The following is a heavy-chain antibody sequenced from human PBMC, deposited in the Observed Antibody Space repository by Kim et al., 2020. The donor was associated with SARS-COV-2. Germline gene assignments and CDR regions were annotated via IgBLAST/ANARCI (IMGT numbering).Heavy chain of an antibody. D-gene: IGHD3-3*01. CDR1: GGSISSYY. V-gene: IGHV4-59*13. CDR3: AGAPEWLAYEDYYVMDV. J-gene: IGHJ6*02. Sequence: SETLSLTCTVSGGSISSYYWSWIRQPPGKGLEWVGYIYNSWSTNSNHSLKRRVTISIDTSKNQFSLKLSPVTAADTAVYYCAGAPEWLAYEDYYVMDVWGQGTTVTVSS. CDR2: IYNSWST.